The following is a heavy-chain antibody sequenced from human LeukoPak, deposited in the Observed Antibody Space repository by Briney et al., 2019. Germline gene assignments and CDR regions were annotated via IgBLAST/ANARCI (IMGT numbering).Heavy chain of an antibody. V-gene: IGHV3-30*18. CDR1: GFTLRSYG. D-gene: IGHD3-22*01. J-gene: IGHJ4*02. Sequence: PGKSLRLSCVASGFTLRSYGIHWVRQAPGKGLEWVAVISYDGKDKLYGDSVKGRFTISRDSSKNTVYLQMNSLRAEDTAVYYCAKALGYSSGYPFDYWGQGTLVTVSS. CDR3: AKALGYSSGYPFDY. CDR2: ISYDGKDK.